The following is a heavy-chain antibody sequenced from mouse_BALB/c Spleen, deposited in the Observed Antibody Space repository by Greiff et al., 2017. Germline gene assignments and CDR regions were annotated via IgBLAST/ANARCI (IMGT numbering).Heavy chain of an antibody. Sequence: VQLQQSGPGLVKPSQSLSLTCTVTGYSITSDYAWNWIRQFPGNKLEWMGYISYSGSTSYNPSLKSRISITRDTSKNQFFLQLNSVTTEDTATYYCARERNYYGSSYGYAMDYWGQGTSVTVSS. J-gene: IGHJ4*01. CDR1: GYSITSDYA. CDR2: ISYSGST. V-gene: IGHV3-2*02. CDR3: ARERNYYGSSYGYAMDY. D-gene: IGHD1-1*01.